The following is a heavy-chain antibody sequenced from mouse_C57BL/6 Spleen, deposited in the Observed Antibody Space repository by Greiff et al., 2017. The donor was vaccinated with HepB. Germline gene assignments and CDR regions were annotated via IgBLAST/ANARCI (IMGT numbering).Heavy chain of an antibody. CDR1: GYTFTDYE. Sequence: VQLQQSGAELVRPGASVTLSCKASGYTFTDYEMHWVKQTPVHGLEWIGAIDPETGGTAYNQKFKGKAILTADTSSSTAYMALRSLTSEDSAVYYCTRPLGYGSSGSYWYFDVWGTGTTVTVSS. J-gene: IGHJ1*03. CDR2: IDPETGGT. D-gene: IGHD1-1*01. V-gene: IGHV1-15*01. CDR3: TRPLGYGSSGSYWYFDV.